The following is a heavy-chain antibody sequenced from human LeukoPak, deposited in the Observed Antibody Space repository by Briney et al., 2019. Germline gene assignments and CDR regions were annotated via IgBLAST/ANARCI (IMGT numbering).Heavy chain of an antibody. CDR2: IRRGANSYTT. J-gene: IGHJ3*02. CDR3: SRDGGEGGNSAFDI. Sequence: GGSLRLSCAASGFTFSDYILDWVRQAPGKGLEWVGRIRRGANSYTTGYAASVKGRFTISRDDSKNSLYLHMNSPKTEDTAVYHCSRDGGEGGNSAFDIWGQGTMVTVSS. V-gene: IGHV3-72*01. D-gene: IGHD3-16*01. CDR1: GFTFSDYI.